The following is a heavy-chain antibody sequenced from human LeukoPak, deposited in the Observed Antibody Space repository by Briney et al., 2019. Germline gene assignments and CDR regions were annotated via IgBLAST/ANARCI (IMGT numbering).Heavy chain of an antibody. J-gene: IGHJ3*01. CDR3: AREHPDYHGFDF. D-gene: IGHD4-11*01. CDR2: INPKSGGT. CDR1: GYTFNGHY. V-gene: IGHV1-2*02. Sequence: ASVIVSCKASGYTFNGHYMHWVRQAPGQGLEWMGWINPKSGGTNYEQKFQGRVTMTRDTSTRTVYMELSSLRSDDTAMYYCAREHPDYHGFDFWGQGTMVSVSS.